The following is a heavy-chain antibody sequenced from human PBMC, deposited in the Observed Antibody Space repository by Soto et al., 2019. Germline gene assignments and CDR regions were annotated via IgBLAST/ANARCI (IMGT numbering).Heavy chain of an antibody. CDR2: ISGSGGST. J-gene: IGHJ4*02. CDR1: GFTFSSYA. CDR3: AKDHGGQWLSSYFFGY. V-gene: IGHV3-23*01. Sequence: EVQLLESGGGLVQPGGSLRLSCAASGFTFSSYAMSWVRQAPGKGLEWVSAISGSGGSTYYADSVKGRFTISRDNSKNRLSLKMNGLRAEDTAVYYWAKDHGGQWLSSYFFGYGGQGPLVPVS. D-gene: IGHD6-19*01.